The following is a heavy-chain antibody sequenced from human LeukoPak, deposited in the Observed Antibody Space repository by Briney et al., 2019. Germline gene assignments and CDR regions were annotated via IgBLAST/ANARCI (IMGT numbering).Heavy chain of an antibody. CDR1: GFTFSNYA. CDR2: ISSSGGST. V-gene: IGHV3-23*01. D-gene: IGHD3-10*01. J-gene: IGHJ4*02. Sequence: GGSLRLSCAASGFTFSNYAMSWVRQAPGKGLEWVSAISSSGGSTYYADSVKGRFTISRDNSKNTLYLQMNSLRADDTAVYYCARDSEMVRGVITYWGQGTLVTVSS. CDR3: ARDSEMVRGVITY.